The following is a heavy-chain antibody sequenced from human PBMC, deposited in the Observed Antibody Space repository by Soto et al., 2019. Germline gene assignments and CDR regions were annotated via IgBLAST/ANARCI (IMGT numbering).Heavy chain of an antibody. CDR1: GYSFTSYW. Sequence: GESLKISCKGSGYSFTSYWIGWVRQMPGKGLEWMGIIYPGDSDTRYSPSFQGQVTISADKSISTAYLQWSSLKASDTAMYYCARSDCSGGSCYVGLNAFDIWGQGTMVTVSS. D-gene: IGHD2-15*01. J-gene: IGHJ3*02. CDR3: ARSDCSGGSCYVGLNAFDI. V-gene: IGHV5-51*01. CDR2: IYPGDSDT.